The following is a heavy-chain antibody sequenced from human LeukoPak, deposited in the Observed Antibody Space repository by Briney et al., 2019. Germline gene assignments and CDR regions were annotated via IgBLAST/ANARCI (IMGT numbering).Heavy chain of an antibody. CDR1: GFTFSNAW. V-gene: IGHV3-15*01. J-gene: IGHJ4*02. D-gene: IGHD3-22*01. Sequence: GGSLRLSCAASGFTFSNAWMSWVRQAPGKGLEWVGRIKSKTDGGTTDYAEPVKGRFTISRDDSKDTLYLQMNSLKTEDTAVYYCTTTARYYYDSRGYLLGGNDYWGQGTLVTVSS. CDR2: IKSKTDGGTT. CDR3: TTTARYYYDSRGYLLGGNDY.